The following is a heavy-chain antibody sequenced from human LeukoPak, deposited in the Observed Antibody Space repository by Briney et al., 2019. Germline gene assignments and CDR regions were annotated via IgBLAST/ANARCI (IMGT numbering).Heavy chain of an antibody. V-gene: IGHV1-46*01. CDR2: IHPGGGST. J-gene: IGHJ3*02. CDR1: GYTFTSYS. CDR3: ARGGWYGAFDI. Sequence: ASVKVSCKASGYTFTSYSMHWVRQAPGQGLEWMGRIHPGGGSTNYAQKFQGRVTMTRDTSTSTVYMELSSLGSEDTAVYFCARGGWYGAFDIWGQGTMVTVSS. D-gene: IGHD6-19*01.